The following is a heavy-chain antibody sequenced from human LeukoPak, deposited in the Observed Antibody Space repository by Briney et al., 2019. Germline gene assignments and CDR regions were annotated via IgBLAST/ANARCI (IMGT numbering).Heavy chain of an antibody. CDR3: ARHYYDSSGSQAFDI. J-gene: IGHJ3*02. CDR2: IYYSGST. D-gene: IGHD3-22*01. Sequence: ETLSLTCTFSGGSISSYYWSWIRQPPGKGLEWIGYIYYSGSTNYNPSLKSRVTISVDTSKNQFSLKLSSVTAADTAVYYCARHYYDSSGSQAFDIWGQGTMVTVSS. CDR1: GGSISSYY. V-gene: IGHV4-59*01.